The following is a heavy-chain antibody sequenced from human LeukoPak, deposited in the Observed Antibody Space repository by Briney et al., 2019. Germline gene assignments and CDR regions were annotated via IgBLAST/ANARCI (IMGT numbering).Heavy chain of an antibody. Sequence: SETLSLTCTVSGGSISTYYWNWIRQPPGKGLEWIGYIYHSGSTNYNPSLQSRVTISVDTSKNQFSPNLNSVTAADTAVYYCARGGAARLHFQNWGQGTLVTVSS. V-gene: IGHV4-59*01. CDR1: GGSISTYY. CDR2: IYHSGST. CDR3: ARGGAARLHFQN. D-gene: IGHD6-6*01. J-gene: IGHJ1*01.